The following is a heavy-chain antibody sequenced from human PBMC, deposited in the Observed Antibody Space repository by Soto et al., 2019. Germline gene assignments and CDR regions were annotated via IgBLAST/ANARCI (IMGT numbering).Heavy chain of an antibody. Sequence: SSVKVSCNASGGTFSCYASSWVRQAPGQGLEWMGGIIPIFGTANYAQKFQGRVTITAEESTSTAYMELSSLRSEDTAVYYCARDHRVVPAAGYYYGMDVWGQGTTVTV. J-gene: IGHJ6*02. CDR2: IIPIFGTA. D-gene: IGHD2-2*01. CDR1: GGTFSCYA. CDR3: ARDHRVVPAAGYYYGMDV. V-gene: IGHV1-69*13.